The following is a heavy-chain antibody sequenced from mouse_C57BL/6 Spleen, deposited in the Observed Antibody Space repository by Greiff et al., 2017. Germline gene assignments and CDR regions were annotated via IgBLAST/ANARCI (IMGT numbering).Heavy chain of an antibody. CDR3: ARGDYYSNYYYAMDY. V-gene: IGHV1-55*01. CDR2: IYPGSGST. CDR1: GYTFTSYW. D-gene: IGHD2-5*01. Sequence: VQLQQPGAELVKPGASVKMSCKASGYTFTSYWITWVKQRPGQGLEWIGDIYPGSGSTNYNEKFKSKATLTVDTSSRTAYMQLISRTSEDSAVYYCARGDYYSNYYYAMDYWGQGTSVTVSS. J-gene: IGHJ4*01.